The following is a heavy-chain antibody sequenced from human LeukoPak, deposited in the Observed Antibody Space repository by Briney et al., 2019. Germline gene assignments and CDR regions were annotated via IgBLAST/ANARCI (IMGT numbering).Heavy chain of an antibody. J-gene: IGHJ4*02. CDR3: ASNGGYYDSSGYYVDF. Sequence: GGSLRLSCAASGFTVSSKYMSWVRQAPGKGLEWVSVLYTGGSANYSDSVKGRFTISRDNSKNTLYLQMNSLRVEDTAVYYCASNGGYYDSSGYYVDFWGQGALVTVSS. CDR1: GFTVSSKY. V-gene: IGHV3-53*01. D-gene: IGHD3-22*01. CDR2: LYTGGSA.